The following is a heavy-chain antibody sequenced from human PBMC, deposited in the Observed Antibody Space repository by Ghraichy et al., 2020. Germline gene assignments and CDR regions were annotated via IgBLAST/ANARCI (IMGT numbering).Heavy chain of an antibody. D-gene: IGHD1-14*01. J-gene: IGHJ3*02. CDR3: ARVPLHGGTYAFDI. Sequence: SETLSLTCTVSGGSISSYYWSWIRQPPGKGLEWIGYIYYSGSTNYNPSLKCRVTISVDTSKNQFSLKLSSVTAADTAVYYCARVPLHGGTYAFDIWGQGTMVTVSS. V-gene: IGHV4-59*01. CDR1: GGSISSYY. CDR2: IYYSGST.